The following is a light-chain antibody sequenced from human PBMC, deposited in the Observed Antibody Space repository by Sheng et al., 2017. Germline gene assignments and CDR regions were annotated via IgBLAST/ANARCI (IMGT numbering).Light chain of an antibody. CDR2: DGS. CDR1: QDISDS. CDR3: QQSDNLPFT. J-gene: IGKJ3*01. V-gene: IGKV1-33*01. Sequence: DIQMTQSPSSLSASVGDSVTITCRASQDISDSVNWYQHKRGKAPNLLIYDGSSLHAGVPSRFSGGGSGTDFTFTISTLQPEDIATYYCQQSDNLPFTFGPGYHSG.